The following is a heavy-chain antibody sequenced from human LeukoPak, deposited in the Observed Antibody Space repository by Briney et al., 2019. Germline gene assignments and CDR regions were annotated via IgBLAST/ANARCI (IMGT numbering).Heavy chain of an antibody. D-gene: IGHD3-9*01. CDR1: GGSITSYY. CDR2: IYYSGST. CDR3: ARLGGLRYDAFDI. Sequence: SETLSLTCSVSGGSITSYYWSWIRQPPGKGLEWIGYIYYSGSTNYSPSLKSRVTVSVDTSKNQFSLKLRSVTAADTAVYYCARLGGLRYDAFDIWGQGTMVTVSS. J-gene: IGHJ3*02. V-gene: IGHV4-59*08.